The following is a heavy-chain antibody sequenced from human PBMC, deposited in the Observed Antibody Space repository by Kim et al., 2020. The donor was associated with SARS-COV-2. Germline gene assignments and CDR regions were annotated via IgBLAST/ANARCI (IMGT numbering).Heavy chain of an antibody. CDR3: AIPSSSWYGVARGMDV. V-gene: IGHV4-34*01. Sequence: SETLSLTCAVYGGSFSGYYWSWIRQPPGKGLEWIGEINHSGSTNYNPSLKSRVTISVDTSKNQFSLKLSSVTAADTAVYYCAIPSSSWYGVARGMDVWGQGTTVTVSS. CDR2: INHSGST. CDR1: GGSFSGYY. J-gene: IGHJ6*02. D-gene: IGHD6-13*01.